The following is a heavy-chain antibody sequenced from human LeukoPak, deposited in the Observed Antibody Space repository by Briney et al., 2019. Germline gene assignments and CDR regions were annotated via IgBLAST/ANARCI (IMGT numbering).Heavy chain of an antibody. J-gene: IGHJ4*02. Sequence: GGSLRLSCAASGFTFSDYYMSWIRQAPGKGLEWVSYISSGSSHTNYADSVKGRFTISRDNAKNSLYLQMNSLRAEDTAVYYCARTREGSADIDYWGQGTLVTVSS. V-gene: IGHV3-11*06. CDR2: ISSGSSHT. D-gene: IGHD2-15*01. CDR1: GFTFSDYY. CDR3: ARTREGSADIDY.